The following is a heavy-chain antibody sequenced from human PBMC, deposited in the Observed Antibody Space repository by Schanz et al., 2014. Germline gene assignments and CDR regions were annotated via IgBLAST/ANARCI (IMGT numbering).Heavy chain of an antibody. D-gene: IGHD1-1*01. CDR2: IYYSGNT. V-gene: IGHV4-30-2*06. CDR1: GGSISSGGYS. Sequence: QVQLQESGPGLVKPSGTLSLTCAVSGGSISSGGYSWNWIRQSPGKGLEWIGYIYYSGNTYYNPSLKSRVTISVDRSKNQFSLRLDSVTAADTAVYYCARDTTWRLDLWGRGTLVTVSS. J-gene: IGHJ2*01. CDR3: ARDTTWRLDL.